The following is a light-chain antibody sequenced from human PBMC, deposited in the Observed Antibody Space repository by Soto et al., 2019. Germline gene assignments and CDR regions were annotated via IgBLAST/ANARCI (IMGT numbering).Light chain of an antibody. V-gene: IGKV3-15*01. CDR2: DAS. CDR1: QSVSTN. Sequence: EIVMTQSPATLSVSPGQRVTLPCRASQSVSTNVAWYQQKPGQAPRLLIYDASSRATGIPARFSGSGSGTDFTLTISSLQSEDFAVYYCHQYNNWPRTFGQGTKVDIK. CDR3: HQYNNWPRT. J-gene: IGKJ1*01.